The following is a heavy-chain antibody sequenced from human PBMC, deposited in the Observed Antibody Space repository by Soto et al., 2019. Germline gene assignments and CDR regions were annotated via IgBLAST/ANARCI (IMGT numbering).Heavy chain of an antibody. J-gene: IGHJ6*02. CDR3: ARDPNIVVVPAAIYYYYGMDV. Sequence: EVQLVESGGGLVLPGGSLRLSCAASGFTFSSYWMSWVRQAPGKGLEWVANIKQDGSEKYYVDSVKGRFTISRDNAKNSLYLQMNSLRAEDTAVYYCARDPNIVVVPAAIYYYYGMDVWGQGTTVTVSS. CDR1: GFTFSSYW. CDR2: IKQDGSEK. D-gene: IGHD2-2*01. V-gene: IGHV3-7*04.